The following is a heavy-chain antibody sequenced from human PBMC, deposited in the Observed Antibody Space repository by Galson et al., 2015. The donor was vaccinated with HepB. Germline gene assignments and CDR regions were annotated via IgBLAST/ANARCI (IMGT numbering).Heavy chain of an antibody. CDR2: MNPNSGGT. CDR3: ARSRYYYDSSGYYYRYAFDI. D-gene: IGHD3-22*01. V-gene: IGHV1-2*02. J-gene: IGHJ3*02. CDR1: GYTFTSYD. Sequence: SVKVSCKASGYTFTSYDINWVRQATGQGLEWMGWMNPNSGGTNYAQKFQGRVTMTRDTSISTAYMELSRLRSDDTAVYYCARSRYYYDSSGYYYRYAFDIWGQGTMVTVSS.